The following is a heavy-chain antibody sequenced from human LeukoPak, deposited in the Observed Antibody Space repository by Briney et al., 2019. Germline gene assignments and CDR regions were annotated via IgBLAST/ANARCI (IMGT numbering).Heavy chain of an antibody. V-gene: IGHV4-39*07. J-gene: IGHJ4*02. CDR2: FYSSGST. CDR3: VRDGRFDSACFDS. D-gene: IGHD6-19*01. CDR1: GDPLNDNLYY. Sequence: SETLSLTCNVSGDPLNDNLYYWGRIRQSPGKGLEWIGAFYSSGSTSSHSSLKSRVTISVDTSRTQLSLKLDSVTDTDTAVYYCVRDGRFDSACFDSWGPGILVTVSS.